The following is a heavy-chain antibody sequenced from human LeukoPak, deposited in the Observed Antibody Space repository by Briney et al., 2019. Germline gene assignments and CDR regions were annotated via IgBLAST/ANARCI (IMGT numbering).Heavy chain of an antibody. CDR3: ARHSGGGIEDMDV. J-gene: IGHJ6*03. V-gene: IGHV4-59*08. D-gene: IGHD3-16*02. CDR2: IYVTGT. Sequence: PSETLSFTCTVSAGSICTYYWSWVRQSPGTGLEWIGYIYVTGTRYNPYLQSRVTISVDRSRNQFYLKMTSVTAADTAVYYCARHSGGGIEDMDVWGRGTKVTVSS. CDR1: AGSICTYY.